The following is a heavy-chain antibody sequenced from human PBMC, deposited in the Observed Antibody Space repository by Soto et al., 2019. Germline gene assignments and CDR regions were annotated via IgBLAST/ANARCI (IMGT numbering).Heavy chain of an antibody. J-gene: IGHJ5*02. D-gene: IGHD6-19*01. CDR1: GFTFSNYG. CDR2: IWYDGDKK. CDR3: ARGYTIGWSNNWFDP. Sequence: PGGSLRLSCAASGFTFSNYGMHWVRQPPGKGLEWVAIIWYDGDKKYYADSVKGRFTISRDNSKNTLYLQMNSLRAEDTAVYYCARGYTIGWSNNWFDPWGQGTLVTVSS. V-gene: IGHV3-33*01.